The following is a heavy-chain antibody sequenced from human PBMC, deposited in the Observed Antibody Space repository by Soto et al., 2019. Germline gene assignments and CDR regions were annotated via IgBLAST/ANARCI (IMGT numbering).Heavy chain of an antibody. CDR3: ARDMSSGWYAHAFHI. V-gene: IGHV4-34*01. CDR2: INHSGST. J-gene: IGHJ3*02. D-gene: IGHD6-19*01. CDR1: GGSFSGYY. Sequence: SETLSLTCAVYGGSFSGYYWSWIRQPPGKGLEWIGEINHSGSTNYNPSLKSRVTISVDTSKNQFSLKLSSVTAADTAVYYCARDMSSGWYAHAFHIWGQGTMVTVSS.